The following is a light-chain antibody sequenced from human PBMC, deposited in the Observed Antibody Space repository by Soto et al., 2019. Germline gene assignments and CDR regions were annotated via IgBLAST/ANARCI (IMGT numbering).Light chain of an antibody. CDR1: SSDVGGYNY. CDR2: DVS. CDR3: SSYTSSSTLV. Sequence: QSALTQPASVSGSPGQSITISCTGTSSDVGGYNYVSCYQQHPAKAPKLMIYDVSNRPSGVSNRFSGSKPGNTASLTISGLQAEDEADYYCSSYTSSSTLVFGGGTKLTVL. J-gene: IGLJ2*01. V-gene: IGLV2-14*01.